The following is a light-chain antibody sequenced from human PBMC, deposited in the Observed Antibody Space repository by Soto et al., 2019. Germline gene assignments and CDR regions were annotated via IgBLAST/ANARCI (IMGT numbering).Light chain of an antibody. CDR1: SSNIGSYT. Sequence: QSVLTQPPSASGTPGQRVTISCSGSSSNIGSYTVNWYQQLPGTAPKLLIYSNNQRPSGVPDRFSGSKSGTSVSLAISGLQAEDEADYYCAAWDDSRNGVVFGGGTKLTVL. J-gene: IGLJ2*01. V-gene: IGLV1-44*01. CDR3: AAWDDSRNGVV. CDR2: SNN.